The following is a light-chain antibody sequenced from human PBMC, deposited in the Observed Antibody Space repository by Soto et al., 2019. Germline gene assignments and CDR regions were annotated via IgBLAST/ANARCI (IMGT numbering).Light chain of an antibody. J-gene: IGKJ3*01. CDR3: QQLNSYPLS. CDR2: AAS. CDR1: QGISSY. Sequence: DIQLTQSPSFLSASVGDRVTITCRASQGISSYLAWYQQKPGKAPKLLIYAASTLQSGVPSRFSGSGSGTEFTLTISSLQPEDCANYYCQQLNSYPLSFGPGTKVDIK. V-gene: IGKV1-9*01.